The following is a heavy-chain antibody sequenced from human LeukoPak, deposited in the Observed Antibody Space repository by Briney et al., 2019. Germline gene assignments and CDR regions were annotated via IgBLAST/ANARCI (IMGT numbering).Heavy chain of an antibody. D-gene: IGHD6-13*01. V-gene: IGHV1-18*04. CDR1: GYTFTSYG. J-gene: IGHJ5*02. Sequence: ASAKVSCKASGYTFTSYGISWVRQAPGQGLEWMGWISAYNGNTNYAQKLQGRVTMTTDTSTSTAYMELRSLRSDDTAVYYCARVRRLAAAGTLSLDPWGQGTLVTASS. CDR3: ARVRRLAAAGTLSLDP. CDR2: ISAYNGNT.